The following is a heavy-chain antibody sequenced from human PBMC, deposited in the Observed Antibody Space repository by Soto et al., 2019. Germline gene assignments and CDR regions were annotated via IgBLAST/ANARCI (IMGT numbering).Heavy chain of an antibody. CDR3: ARSVYGYSSFPDAFDI. D-gene: IGHD6-13*01. V-gene: IGHV3-33*01. CDR2: IWYDGSNK. J-gene: IGHJ3*02. CDR1: GFTFSSYG. Sequence: GGALRLSCAASGFTFSSYGMHWVRQAPGKGLEWVAVIWYDGSNKYYADSVKGRFTISRDNSKNTLYLQMNSLRAEDTAVYYCARSVYGYSSFPDAFDIWGQGTMVTVS.